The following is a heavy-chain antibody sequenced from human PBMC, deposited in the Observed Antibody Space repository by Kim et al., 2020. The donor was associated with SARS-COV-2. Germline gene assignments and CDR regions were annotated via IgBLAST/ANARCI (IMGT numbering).Heavy chain of an antibody. CDR1: GGSISSYY. CDR2: IYYSGST. Sequence: SETLSLTCTVSGGSISSYYWSWIRQPPGKGQEWIGYIYYSGSTKYNSSLKSRVTISVDTSKNQFSLKLSSVTAADTAVYYCARVSYGSGSYYFDYWGQGTLVTVSS. D-gene: IGHD3-10*01. CDR3: ARVSYGSGSYYFDY. V-gene: IGHV4-59*13. J-gene: IGHJ4*02.